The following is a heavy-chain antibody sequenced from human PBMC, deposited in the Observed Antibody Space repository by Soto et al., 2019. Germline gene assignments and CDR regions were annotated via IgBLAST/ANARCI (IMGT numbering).Heavy chain of an antibody. D-gene: IGHD2-21*01. J-gene: IGHJ3*02. Sequence: ASVKVSCKASGYTFTIYGIIWVRQAPGQGLKWMGWISAYNGNTNYAQKLQGRVTMTTDTSTSTAYMELRSLRSDDTAVYYCARVGDIVVVIAPSPADAFDIWGQGTMVTVSS. CDR3: ARVGDIVVVIAPSPADAFDI. CDR1: GYTFTIYG. V-gene: IGHV1-18*01. CDR2: ISAYNGNT.